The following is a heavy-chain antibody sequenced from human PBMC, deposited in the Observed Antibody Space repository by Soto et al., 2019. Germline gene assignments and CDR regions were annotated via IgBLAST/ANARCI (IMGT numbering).Heavy chain of an antibody. V-gene: IGHV4-39*01. CDR2: IYYSGST. CDR3: ARLGYSYAYHY. D-gene: IGHD5-18*01. Sequence: QLQLQESGPGLVKPSETLSLTCTVSGGSISSSSYYWGWIRQPPGKGLEWIGSIYYSGSTYYNPSLKSRVTISVDTSKNQFSLKLSSVTAADTAVYYCARLGYSYAYHYWGQGTLVTVSS. J-gene: IGHJ4*02. CDR1: GGSISSSSYY.